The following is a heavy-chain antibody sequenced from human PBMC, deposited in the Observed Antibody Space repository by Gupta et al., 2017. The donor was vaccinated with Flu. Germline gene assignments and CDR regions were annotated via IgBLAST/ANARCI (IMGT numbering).Heavy chain of an antibody. J-gene: IGHJ5*02. D-gene: IGHD5-18*01. CDR2: IIPIFGTA. CDR1: GGTSITCD. V-gene: IGHV1-69*01. CDR3: ARAVVSDTAMVTRVYWFDP. Sequence: QVQLVQHGAAVVKPGASAEIVCWDSGGTSITCDLIWGGQEPGQGLEWMGGIIPIFGTANYAQKVQGRVTITADESTSTAYMELSSLRSEDTAVYYCARAVVSDTAMVTRVYWFDPWGQGTLVTVSS.